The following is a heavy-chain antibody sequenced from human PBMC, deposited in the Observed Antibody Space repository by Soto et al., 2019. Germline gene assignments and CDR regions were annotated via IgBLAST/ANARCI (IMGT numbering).Heavy chain of an antibody. V-gene: IGHV4-59*01. CDR2: IYYSGST. CDR3: ARDARYFQH. Sequence: SSETLSLTCTVSGGSISSYYWSWIRQPPGKGLEWIGYIYYSGSTNYNPSLKSRVTISVDTSKNQFSLKLSSVTAADTAVYYCARDARYFQHWGQGTLVTVSS. J-gene: IGHJ1*01. CDR1: GGSISSYY.